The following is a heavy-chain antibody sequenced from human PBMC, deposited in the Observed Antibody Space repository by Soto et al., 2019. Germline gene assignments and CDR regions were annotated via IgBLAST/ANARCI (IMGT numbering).Heavy chain of an antibody. CDR2: IIPILDTT. CDR1: GGTSSSYA. V-gene: IGHV1-69*01. CDR3: ASGGTTVDRRFDF. D-gene: IGHD4-4*01. Sequence: QVQGVQSGAEVKKPGSSVRVSCKASGGTSSSYAITWMRQAPGQGLEWMGGIIPILDTTDYAQKFQGRVTFTADESTSTVYMELSSPTAEDTAVYYCASGGTTVDRRFDFWGQGTLVTVSS. J-gene: IGHJ4*02.